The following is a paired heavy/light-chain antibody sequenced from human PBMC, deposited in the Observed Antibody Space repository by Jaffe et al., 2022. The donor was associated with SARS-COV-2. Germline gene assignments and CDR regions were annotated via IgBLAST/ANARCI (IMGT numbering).Light chain of an antibody. CDR2: GVS. CDR3: QQYGGSLFT. Sequence: ENVLTQSPGTLSLSPGERATLSCRASQSVSSSYLAWYQQKPGQAPRLLIYGVSSRAAGIPDRFSGSGSGRDFTLTISSLEPEDFAVYYCQQYGGSLFTFGPGTKVDIK. CDR1: QSVSSSY. J-gene: IGKJ3*01. V-gene: IGKV3-20*01.
Heavy chain of an antibody. CDR2: IYYSGGT. D-gene: IGHD6-13*01. J-gene: IGHJ6*02. CDR3: ARHVTSSWSNYYYGMDV. V-gene: IGHV4-39*01. CDR1: GGSISSSYY. Sequence: QLQLQESGPGLVKPSETLSLTCIVSGGSISSSYYWGWIRQPPGKGLEWIASIYYSGGTFYNPSLKSRVTISEDTSKNQFSLKLSSVTAADTAVYYCARHVTSSWSNYYYGMDVWGQGTTVIVSS.